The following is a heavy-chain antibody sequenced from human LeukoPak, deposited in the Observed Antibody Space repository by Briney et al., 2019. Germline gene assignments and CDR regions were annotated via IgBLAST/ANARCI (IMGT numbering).Heavy chain of an antibody. D-gene: IGHD5-24*01. CDR3: TREDGYNRRFDY. V-gene: IGHV3-49*04. Sequence: PGGSLRLSCTASGFTFGDYAMSWVRRAPGKGLESVGFIRSKAYGGTTEYAASVKGRFTISRDASKTIAYLQMNVLQTEDTAVYYCTREDGYNRRFDYWGQGTLVTVSS. J-gene: IGHJ4*02. CDR2: IRSKAYGGTT. CDR1: GFTFGDYA.